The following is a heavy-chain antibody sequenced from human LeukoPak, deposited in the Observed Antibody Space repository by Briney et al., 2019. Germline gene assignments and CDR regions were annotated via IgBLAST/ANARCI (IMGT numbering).Heavy chain of an antibody. V-gene: IGHV4-34*01. D-gene: IGHD6-13*01. CDR1: GGSFSGYY. Sequence: SETLSLTCGVYGGSFSGYYWSWIRQSPEKGREWIGEINHSGTINYNPSLKSRVTISVDASKSQFSLELSSVTAADTAVYYCVRGPIAATGSYFDYWGLGTVVTVSS. CDR2: INHSGTI. J-gene: IGHJ4*02. CDR3: VRGPIAATGSYFDY.